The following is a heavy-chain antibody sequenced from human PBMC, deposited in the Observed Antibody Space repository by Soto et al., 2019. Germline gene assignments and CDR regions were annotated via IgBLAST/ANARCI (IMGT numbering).Heavy chain of an antibody. D-gene: IGHD2-15*01. CDR3: ARGSCSGGSCYSGNWFDP. Sequence: SETLSLTCAASGYSISSGYYWGWIRQPPGKGLEWIGSIYHSGSTYYNPSLKRRVTISVDTSKNQFSLKLSSVTAADTAVYYCARGSCSGGSCYSGNWFDPWGQGTLVTVSS. CDR2: IYHSGST. V-gene: IGHV4-38-2*01. J-gene: IGHJ5*02. CDR1: GYSISSGYY.